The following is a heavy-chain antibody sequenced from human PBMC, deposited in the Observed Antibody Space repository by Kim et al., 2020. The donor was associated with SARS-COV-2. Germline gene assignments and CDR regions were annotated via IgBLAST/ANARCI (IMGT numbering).Heavy chain of an antibody. V-gene: IGHV1-3*01. Sequence: YSPKFQGRVAITRDTSANIAYMDLSSLKSEDTAVYYCARDLDYGPTFYFDYWGQGTLVTVSS. CDR3: ARDLDYGPTFYFDY. D-gene: IGHD4-17*01. J-gene: IGHJ4*02.